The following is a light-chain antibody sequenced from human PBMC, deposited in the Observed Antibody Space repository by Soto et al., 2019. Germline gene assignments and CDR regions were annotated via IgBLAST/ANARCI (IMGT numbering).Light chain of an antibody. CDR3: QQYGSSPT. CDR1: QSVSSSY. Sequence: EIVLTQSPGTLSLSPGERATLSCRASQSVSSSYLAWYQQKPGQAPRLLLYGASNRATGIPDRFSGSGSGTDFTLTISRLEPEDFAVYYCQQYGSSPTFGRGTKVDIK. J-gene: IGKJ1*01. V-gene: IGKV3-20*01. CDR2: GAS.